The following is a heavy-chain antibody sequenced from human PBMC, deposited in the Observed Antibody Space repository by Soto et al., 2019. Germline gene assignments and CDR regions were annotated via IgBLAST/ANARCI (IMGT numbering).Heavy chain of an antibody. CDR2: IRSSGYSA. CDR1: GFTFGSYA. J-gene: IGHJ5*02. CDR3: AKKTAYQVLIGLDS. V-gene: IGHV3-23*01. D-gene: IGHD2-2*01. Sequence: EVQLLESGGGLVQPGGSLRLSCAISGFTFGSYAMSWVRQAPGKGLEWVSVIRSSGYSAYYSDSVKGRFTISRDNSKHTLYMQMNSLRADDTAGYYCAKKTAYQVLIGLDSWCQGTLLTVSS.